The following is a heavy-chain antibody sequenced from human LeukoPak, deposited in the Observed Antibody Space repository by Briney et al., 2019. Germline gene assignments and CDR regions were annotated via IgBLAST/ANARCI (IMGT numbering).Heavy chain of an antibody. CDR1: GFTFSSYA. CDR3: ARATDILTHYGMDV. Sequence: GGSLRLSCAASGFTFSSYAMSWVRQAPGKGLEWVAFIRYDESNKYYADSVKGRFTISRDNSKNTLYLQMNSLRAEDTAVYYCARATDILTHYGMDVWGQGTTVTVSS. CDR2: IRYDESNK. D-gene: IGHD3-9*01. V-gene: IGHV3-30*02. J-gene: IGHJ6*02.